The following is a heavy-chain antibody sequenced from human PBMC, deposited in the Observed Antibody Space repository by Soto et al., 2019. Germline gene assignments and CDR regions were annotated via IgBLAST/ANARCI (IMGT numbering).Heavy chain of an antibody. CDR2: ISAYNGNT. V-gene: IGHV1-18*01. CDR1: GYTFTRDV. CDR3: ARGGALCGWCMDV. Sequence: SVKVSCKTSGYTFTRDVISWLRQAHGQGLEWMGWISAYNGNTNYAQKLQGRVTMTTDTSTSTAYMELRSLRSDDTAVYYCARGGALCGWCMDVWGQGTTVTVSS. D-gene: IGHD6-19*01. J-gene: IGHJ6*02.